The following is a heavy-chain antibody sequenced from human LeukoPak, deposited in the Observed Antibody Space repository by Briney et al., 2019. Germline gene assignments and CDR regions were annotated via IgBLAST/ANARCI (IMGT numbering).Heavy chain of an antibody. CDR3: AREERDGYNYYWYFDL. J-gene: IGHJ2*01. D-gene: IGHD5-24*01. CDR1: GFTFSSYG. V-gene: IGHV3-30*03. Sequence: GGSLRLPCAASGFTFSSYGMHWVRQAPGKGLEWVAVISYDGSNKYYADSVKGRFTISRDNSKNTLYLQMNSLRAEDTAVYYCAREERDGYNYYWYFDLWGRGTLVTVSS. CDR2: ISYDGSNK.